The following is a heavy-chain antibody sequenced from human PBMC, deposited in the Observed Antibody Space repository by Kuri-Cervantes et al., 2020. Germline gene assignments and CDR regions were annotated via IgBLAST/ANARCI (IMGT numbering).Heavy chain of an antibody. D-gene: IGHD6-6*01. J-gene: IGHJ6*02. CDR3: ARDQGSSTLWYYYGMDV. CDR2: IYYSGST. V-gene: IGHV4-61*08. Sequence: GSLRLSCAVSGGSISSGGYSWSWIRQPPGKGLEWIGYIYYSGSTNYNPSLKSRVTISVDRSKNQFSLKLSSVTAADTAVYYCARDQGSSTLWYYYGMDVWGQGTTVTVSS. CDR1: GGSISSGGYS.